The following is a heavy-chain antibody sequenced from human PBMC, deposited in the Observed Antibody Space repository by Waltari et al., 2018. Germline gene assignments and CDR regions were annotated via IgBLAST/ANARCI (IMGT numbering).Heavy chain of an antibody. CDR3: AREMATIYWYFDL. Sequence: QVQLQESGPGLVKPSQTLSLTCTVSGGSISSGSYYWSWIRQPAGKGLEWIGRINTSGRTNYTPSLKSRVTISVETSKNQFSLKLSSVTAADTAVYYCAREMATIYWYFDLWGRGTLVTVSS. D-gene: IGHD5-12*01. V-gene: IGHV4-61*02. CDR2: INTSGRT. J-gene: IGHJ2*01. CDR1: GGSISSGSYY.